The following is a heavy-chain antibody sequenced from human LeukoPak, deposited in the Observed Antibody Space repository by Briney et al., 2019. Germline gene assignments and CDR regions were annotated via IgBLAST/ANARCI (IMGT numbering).Heavy chain of an antibody. D-gene: IGHD4-23*01. J-gene: IGHJ4*02. V-gene: IGHV3-15*01. Sequence: GGSLRLSCAASGFTFINAWMTWVRQAPGKGLEWVGRIKNKFDGETTDYAAPVKGRFTISRDDSKNMVYLQMNSLKTEDTGVYYCTTGTTGKCTVVSYWGQGTLVIVSS. CDR3: TTGTTGKCTVVSY. CDR1: GFTFINAW. CDR2: IKNKFDGETT.